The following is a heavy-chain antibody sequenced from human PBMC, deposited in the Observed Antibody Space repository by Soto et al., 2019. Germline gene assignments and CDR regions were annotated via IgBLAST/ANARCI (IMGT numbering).Heavy chain of an antibody. J-gene: IGHJ6*02. CDR2: IYPGDSDT. Sequence: GESLKISCKGSGYSVTSYWIGWVRQMPGKGLEWMGIIYPGDSDTRYSPSFQGQVTISADKSISTAYLQWSSLKASDTAMYYCARHKGKSSSPHYYYGMDVWGQGTTVTVSS. CDR3: ARHKGKSSSPHYYYGMDV. D-gene: IGHD6-6*01. V-gene: IGHV5-51*01. CDR1: GYSVTSYW.